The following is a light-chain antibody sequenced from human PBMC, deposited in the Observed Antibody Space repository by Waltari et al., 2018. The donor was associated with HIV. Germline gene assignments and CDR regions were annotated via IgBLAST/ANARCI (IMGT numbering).Light chain of an antibody. J-gene: IGLJ2*01. CDR3: CSYAGSYTLV. CDR2: DVS. V-gene: IGLV2-11*01. Sequence: QSALTQPRSVSGSPGQSVTISCTGTRSDVGGYNYVSWYHQHPVKAPTLMTYDVSKRPSGVPDRFSGAKSGNTASLTISGLQAEDEADYYCCSYAGSYTLVFGGGTKLTVL. CDR1: RSDVGGYNY.